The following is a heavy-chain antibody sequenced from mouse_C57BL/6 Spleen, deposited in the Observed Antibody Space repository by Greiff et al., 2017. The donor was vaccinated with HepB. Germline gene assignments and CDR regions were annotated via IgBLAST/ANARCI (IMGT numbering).Heavy chain of an antibody. D-gene: IGHD2-3*01. CDR2: INYDGSST. CDR1: GFTFSDYY. CDR3: AREGMGGGYFDV. J-gene: IGHJ1*03. V-gene: IGHV5-16*01. Sequence: EVKVVESEGGLVQPGSSMKLSCTASGFTFSDYYMAWVRQVPEKGLEWVANINYDGSSTYYLDSLKSRFIISRDNAKNILYLQMSSLKSEDTATYYGAREGMGGGYFDVWGTVTTVTVSS.